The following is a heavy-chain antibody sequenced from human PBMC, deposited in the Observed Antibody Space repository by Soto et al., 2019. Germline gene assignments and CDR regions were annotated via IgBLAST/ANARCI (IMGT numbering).Heavy chain of an antibody. Sequence: EVQLLESGGGLVQPGGSLRLSCAASGFTFSNCAMGWVRQAPGKGLEWVSSINISGGRTYYADSVKGRFTISRDNSKNTLYLQMNSLRAEDTALYSCAKDRGIDYGDPLDYWGQGTLVTVSS. CDR1: GFTFSNCA. V-gene: IGHV3-23*01. J-gene: IGHJ4*02. D-gene: IGHD4-17*01. CDR3: AKDRGIDYGDPLDY. CDR2: INISGGRT.